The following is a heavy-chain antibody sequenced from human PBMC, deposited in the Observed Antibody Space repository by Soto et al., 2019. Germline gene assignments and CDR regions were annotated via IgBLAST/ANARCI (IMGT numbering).Heavy chain of an antibody. D-gene: IGHD3-10*01. CDR3: ARDNYYGSGSYGPHPHYFDY. CDR2: IYYSGST. CDR1: GGSVSSGSYY. V-gene: IGHV4-61*01. Sequence: SETLSLTCTVSGGSVSSGSYYWSWIRQPPGKGLEWIGYIYYSGSTNYNPSLKSRVTISVDTSKNQFSLKLSSVTAADTAVYYCARDNYYGSGSYGPHPHYFDYWGQGTLVTVSS. J-gene: IGHJ4*02.